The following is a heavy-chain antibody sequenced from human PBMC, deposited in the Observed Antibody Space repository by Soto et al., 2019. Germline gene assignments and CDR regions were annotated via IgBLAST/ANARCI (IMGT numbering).Heavy chain of an antibody. CDR3: ARRVHYDSSGYYYFY. D-gene: IGHD3-22*01. CDR2: IIPLFGTA. V-gene: IGHV1-69*01. Sequence: QVQLVQSGAEVKKPGSSVKVSCKASGGTFSTYAIDWVRQAPGQGLEWMGGIIPLFGTAKYAQTFQGRITITADESTSAAYMELRSLRSEYTAVYYCARRVHYDSSGYYYFYGGQGTLVTVSS. CDR1: GGTFSTYA. J-gene: IGHJ4*02.